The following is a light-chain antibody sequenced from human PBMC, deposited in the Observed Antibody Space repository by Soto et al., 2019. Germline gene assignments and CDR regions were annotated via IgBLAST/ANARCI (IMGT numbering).Light chain of an antibody. CDR1: QSVSYN. Sequence: EIVMTQSPATLSVSPGETATLSCRASQSVSYNLAWYQQKPGQVPRLLIYGAFTRATGIPARFTGRGSGTEFTLTISSLQSEDFAVYYCQQYKNWPPLTFGGGTKVDIK. J-gene: IGKJ4*01. CDR2: GAF. CDR3: QQYKNWPPLT. V-gene: IGKV3-15*01.